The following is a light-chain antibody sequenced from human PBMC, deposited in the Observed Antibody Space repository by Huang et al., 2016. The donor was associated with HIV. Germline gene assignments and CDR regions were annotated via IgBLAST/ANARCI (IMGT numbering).Light chain of an antibody. J-gene: IGKJ4*01. V-gene: IGKV3-11*01. Sequence: IVLTQSPATLSLSPGDRATLSCRASQYISTYLAWYQQRPGQAPRLLIYDASNMATGIPARFSGSGSGTDFTLSISSLEPEDFAVYYCQQRGNWPLTFGGGTKVDIK. CDR1: QYISTY. CDR3: QQRGNWPLT. CDR2: DAS.